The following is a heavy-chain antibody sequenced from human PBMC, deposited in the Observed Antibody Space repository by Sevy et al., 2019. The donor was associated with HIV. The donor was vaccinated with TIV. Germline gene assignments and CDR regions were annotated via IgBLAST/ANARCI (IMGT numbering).Heavy chain of an antibody. CDR1: GFTFGSYA. CDR3: ATFGGVAGGKHFDY. D-gene: IGHD6-19*01. V-gene: IGHV3-23*01. CDR2: ISGSGGST. Sequence: GGSLRLSCAASGFTFGSYAMSWVRQAPGKGLEWVSAISGSGGSTYYADSVKGRFTISRDNSKNTLYLQMNSLRAEDTAVYYCATFGGVAGGKHFDYWGQGTLVTVSS. J-gene: IGHJ4*02.